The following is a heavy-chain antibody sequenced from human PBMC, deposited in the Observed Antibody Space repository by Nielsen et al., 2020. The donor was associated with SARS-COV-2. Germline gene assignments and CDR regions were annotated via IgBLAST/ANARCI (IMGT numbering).Heavy chain of an antibody. Sequence: SETLSLTCAVYGGSFSGYYWSWIRQPPGKGLEWIGEINHSRSTNYNPSLKSRVTISVDTSKNQFSLKLSSVTAADTAVYYCARGRPFRTSIAARPRGFDYWGQGTLVTVSS. CDR2: INHSRST. CDR1: GGSFSGYY. J-gene: IGHJ4*02. V-gene: IGHV4-34*01. CDR3: ARGRPFRTSIAARPRGFDY. D-gene: IGHD6-6*01.